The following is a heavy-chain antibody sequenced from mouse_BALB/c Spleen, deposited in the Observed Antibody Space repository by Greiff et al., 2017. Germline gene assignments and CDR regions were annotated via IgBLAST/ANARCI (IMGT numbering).Heavy chain of an antibody. CDR2: ISSGSSTI. V-gene: IGHV5-17*02. Sequence: EVQLVESGGGLVQPGGSRKLSCADSGFTFSSFGMHWVRQAPEKGLEWVAYISSGSSTIYYADTVKGRFTISRDNPKNTLFLQMTSLRSEDTAMYYCARWGYGSSVDYWGQGTTLTVSS. D-gene: IGHD1-1*01. J-gene: IGHJ2*01. CDR1: GFTFSSFG. CDR3: ARWGYGSSVDY.